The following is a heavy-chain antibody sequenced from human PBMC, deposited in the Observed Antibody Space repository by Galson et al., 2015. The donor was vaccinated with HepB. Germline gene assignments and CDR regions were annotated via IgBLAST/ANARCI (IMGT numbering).Heavy chain of an antibody. CDR2: IRSKAYGGTT. CDR3: TRGRYSSSWYQNWFDP. CDR1: GFTFGDYA. D-gene: IGHD6-13*01. V-gene: IGHV3-49*03. Sequence: SLRLSCAASGFTFGDYAMSWFRQAPGKGLEWVGFIRSKAYGGTTEYAASVKGRFTISRDDSKSIAYLQMNSLKTEDTAVYYCTRGRYSSSWYQNWFDPWGQGTLVTVSS. J-gene: IGHJ5*02.